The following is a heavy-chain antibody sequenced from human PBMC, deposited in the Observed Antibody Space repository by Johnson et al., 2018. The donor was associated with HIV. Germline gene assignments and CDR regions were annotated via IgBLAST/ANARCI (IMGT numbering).Heavy chain of an antibody. Sequence: VESGGGLVQPGRSLRVSCAASGFTSDDYAMHWVRQAPGKGLEWVSGISWNSGSIAYADSVKGRFTVSRDNAKNSLYLQMNSLRTEDTAVYYCARGGEVAVAGRGDAFDIWGQGTRVTVSS. CDR2: ISWNSGSI. J-gene: IGHJ3*02. CDR3: ARGGEVAVAGRGDAFDI. V-gene: IGHV3-9*02. CDR1: GFTSDDYA. D-gene: IGHD6-19*01.